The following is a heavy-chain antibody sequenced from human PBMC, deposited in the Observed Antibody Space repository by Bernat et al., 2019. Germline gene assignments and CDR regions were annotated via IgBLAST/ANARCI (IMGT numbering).Heavy chain of an antibody. J-gene: IGHJ4*02. D-gene: IGHD6-6*01. V-gene: IGHV1-2*02. Sequence: QVQLVQSGAEVREPGASVKVSCKASGYTFTGYYIHWVRQAPGQGLESMGWINPNSGGTNFAQKFQGRVTMTRDTSISTAYMELSRLRSDDTAVYYGAMTSRSFNGPDYWGQGTLVTVSS. CDR3: AMTSRSFNGPDY. CDR2: INPNSGGT. CDR1: GYTFTGYY.